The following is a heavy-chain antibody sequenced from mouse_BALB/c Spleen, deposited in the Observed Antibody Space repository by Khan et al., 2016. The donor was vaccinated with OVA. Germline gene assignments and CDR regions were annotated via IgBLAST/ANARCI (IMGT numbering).Heavy chain of an antibody. Sequence: QVQLQQSGAELARPGASVKLSCKASGYTFTDYYINWVKLRTGQGLEWIGEISPGSGDTYYNERFKGKATLTADQSSSTAYMQLSSLTSEASAVYCCARRNYFGYTFAYWGQGTLVTVSA. V-gene: IGHV1-77*01. CDR1: GYTFTDYY. D-gene: IGHD1-2*01. CDR2: ISPGSGDT. J-gene: IGHJ3*01. CDR3: ARRNYFGYTFAY.